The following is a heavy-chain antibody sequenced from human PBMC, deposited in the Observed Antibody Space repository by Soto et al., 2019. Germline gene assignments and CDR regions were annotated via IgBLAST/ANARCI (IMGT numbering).Heavy chain of an antibody. V-gene: IGHV4-34*01. CDR2: INQSGST. J-gene: IGHJ1*01. D-gene: IGHD6-19*01. CDR3: ASFAGYSSAWYVYFQH. CDR1: GGSFSGYY. Sequence: SETLSLTCVVYGGSFSGYYWSWIRQPPGKGLEWIGEINQSGSTNYNPSLKSRVTISVDTSKNQFSVKLSSVTAADTAVYYCASFAGYSSAWYVYFQHWGQGTLVTVSS.